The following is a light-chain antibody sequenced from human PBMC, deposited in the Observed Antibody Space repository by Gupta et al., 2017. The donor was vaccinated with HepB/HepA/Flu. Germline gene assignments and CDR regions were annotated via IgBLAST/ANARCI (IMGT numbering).Light chain of an antibody. Sequence: SYELIQLLSVSVALGQTARITCWGNNFGRYIVYWYQQKPGQAPVLVIYRDTNRASGIPERFAGSKSGNTATLVISRAQDGDEADYYCQVWDSNTVVFGGGTKLSVL. CDR2: RDT. V-gene: IGLV3-9*01. CDR3: QVWDSNTVV. J-gene: IGLJ2*01. CDR1: NFGRYI.